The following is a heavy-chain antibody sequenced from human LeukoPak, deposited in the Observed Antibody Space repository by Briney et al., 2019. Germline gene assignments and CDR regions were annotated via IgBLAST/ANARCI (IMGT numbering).Heavy chain of an antibody. CDR2: VYSDGNT. V-gene: IGHV4-59*01. CDR1: GGSISNYY. CDR3: ARSGLLWFAGGDDAFDF. D-gene: IGHD3-10*01. J-gene: IGHJ3*01. Sequence: SETLSLTCTVSGGSISNYYWNFIRQPPGKGLEWIWDVYSDGNTHYNPSLKSRVSISVDTSKNQFSLRLTSVTAADTAAYYCARSGLLWFAGGDDAFDFWGQGTVVTVSS.